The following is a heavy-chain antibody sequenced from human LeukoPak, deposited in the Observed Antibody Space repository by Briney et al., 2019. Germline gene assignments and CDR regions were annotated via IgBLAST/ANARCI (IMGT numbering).Heavy chain of an antibody. Sequence: SETLSLTCTVSGGSISSGDYYWSWIRQPPGKGLEWIGYIYHSGSTYYNASLKSRVTISVDRSKNQFSLKLSSVTAADTAVYYCASHFGDYWGQGTLVTVSS. D-gene: IGHD3-10*01. CDR3: ASHFGDY. CDR2: IYHSGST. J-gene: IGHJ4*02. CDR1: GGSISSGDYY. V-gene: IGHV4-30-2*01.